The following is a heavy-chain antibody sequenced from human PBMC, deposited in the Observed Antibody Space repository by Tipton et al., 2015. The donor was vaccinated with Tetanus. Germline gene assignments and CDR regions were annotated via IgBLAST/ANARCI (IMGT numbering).Heavy chain of an antibody. CDR1: GDSISSSHYY. CDR2: IYYSGST. V-gene: IGHV4-39*01. J-gene: IGHJ5*02. Sequence: TLSLTCTVSGDSISSSHYYWGWVRQPPGKGLEWIGCIYYSGSTYHSPSLKRRVTMTVYKSKNQFSLKVDSVTAADTAIYYCARQLWGYWFDPWGQGTLVTVSS. CDR3: ARQLWGYWFDP. D-gene: IGHD3-16*01.